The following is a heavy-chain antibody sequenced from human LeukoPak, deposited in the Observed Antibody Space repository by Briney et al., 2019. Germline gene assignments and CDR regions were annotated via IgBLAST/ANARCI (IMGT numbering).Heavy chain of an antibody. V-gene: IGHV1-69*13. CDR3: ARDSTPLVPAATTTGEYYFDY. CDR2: IIPIFGTA. D-gene: IGHD2-2*01. CDR1: GGTFSSYA. J-gene: IGHJ4*02. Sequence: SVKVSCKASGGTFSSYAISWVRQAPGQGLEWMGGIIPIFGTANYAQKFQGRVTITADESTSTAYMELSSLRSEDTAVYYCARDSTPLVPAATTTGEYYFDYWGREPWSPSPQ.